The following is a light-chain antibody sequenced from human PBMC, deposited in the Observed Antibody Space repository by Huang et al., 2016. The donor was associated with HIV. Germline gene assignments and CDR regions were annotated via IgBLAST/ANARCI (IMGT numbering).Light chain of an antibody. CDR1: QSVSSN. J-gene: IGKJ1*01. V-gene: IGKV3-15*01. CDR3: QQYNNWPRT. CDR2: AAS. Sequence: EIVMTQSPATLSVSPGERATLSCRASQSVSSNLAWYPQKPGQVPRRLIYAASTRATGIPAMFRGSGSGTEFTLTISSLQSEDFAVYYCQQYNNWPRTFGQGTKVEIK.